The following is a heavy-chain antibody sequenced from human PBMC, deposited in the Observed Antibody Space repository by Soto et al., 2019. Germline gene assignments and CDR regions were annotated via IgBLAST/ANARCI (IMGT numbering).Heavy chain of an antibody. CDR1: GYIFANYC. CDR2: IYPDDSDA. J-gene: IGHJ4*02. CDR3: VRRLGRTKYGGPYYPDS. V-gene: IGHV5-51*01. D-gene: IGHD3-10*01. Sequence: GESLKISCKGSGYIFANYCINWVLQMPGKGLEWMGIIYPDDSDARYSPSSQGHVTISIDKSIDTAYLHWSDLKASDTGIYYCVRRLGRTKYGGPYYPDSWGQGTLVTVSS.